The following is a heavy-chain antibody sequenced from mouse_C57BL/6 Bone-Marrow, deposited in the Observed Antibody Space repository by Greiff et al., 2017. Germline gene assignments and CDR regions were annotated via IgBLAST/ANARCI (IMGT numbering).Heavy chain of an antibody. V-gene: IGHV5-17*01. J-gene: IGHJ3*01. CDR3: ARTGFAY. CDR2: ISSGSSTI. CDR1: GFTFSDYG. Sequence: EVMLVESGGGLVKPGGSLKLSCAASGFTFSDYGMHWVRQAPEKGLEWVAYISSGSSTIYYADTVKGRFTISRDNAKNTLFLQITSLRSEDTAMYYCARTGFAYWGQGTLVTVSA.